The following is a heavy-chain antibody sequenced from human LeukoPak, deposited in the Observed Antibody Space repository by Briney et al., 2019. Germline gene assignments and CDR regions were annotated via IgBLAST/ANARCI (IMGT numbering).Heavy chain of an antibody. V-gene: IGHV3-30*02. CDR1: GFTFSSYS. D-gene: IGHD2-2*01. CDR2: IRYDGSNK. J-gene: IGHJ5*02. CDR3: AIIPSPPIDNRFGP. Sequence: GGSLRLSCAASGFTFSSYSMNWVRQAPGKGLEWVAFIRYDGSNKYYADSVKGRFTISRDNSKNALYLELSSLRTEDTAVYYCAIIPSPPIDNRFGPWGQGTLVTVSS.